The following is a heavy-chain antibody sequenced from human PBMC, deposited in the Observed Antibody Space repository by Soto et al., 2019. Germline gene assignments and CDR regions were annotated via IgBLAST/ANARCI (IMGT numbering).Heavy chain of an antibody. CDR3: ARGYRHGNFDY. D-gene: IGHD5-18*01. CDR1: GFTFSSSW. V-gene: IGHV3-74*01. Sequence: GGSLRLSCAASGFTFSSSWMHWVRQPPGKGLVWVSRINGDETTYADSVKGRFTISRDNAKNTLYLQMNSLRAEDTAVYYCARGYRHGNFDYWGQGTLVTVSS. CDR2: INGDET. J-gene: IGHJ4*02.